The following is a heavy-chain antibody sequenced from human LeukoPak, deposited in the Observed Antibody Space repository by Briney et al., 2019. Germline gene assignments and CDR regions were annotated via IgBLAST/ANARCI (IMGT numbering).Heavy chain of an antibody. CDR2: TRNKANSYTT. CDR3: TSGLSVRRSNNTPVDY. Sequence: GSLRLSCAASGFTFSDHYMDWVRQAPGKGLEWVGRTRNKANSYTTEYAASVKGRFTISRDDSKNSLYPQMNSLKTEDTAVYYCTSGLSVRRSNNTPVDYWGQETLVTVSS. J-gene: IGHJ4*02. CDR1: GFTFSDHY. D-gene: IGHD1-1*01. V-gene: IGHV3-72*01.